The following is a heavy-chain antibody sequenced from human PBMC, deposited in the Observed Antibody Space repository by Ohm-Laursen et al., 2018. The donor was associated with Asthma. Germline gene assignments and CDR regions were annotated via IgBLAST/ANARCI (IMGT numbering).Heavy chain of an antibody. CDR3: AKVVLMDV. J-gene: IGHJ6*02. CDR1: GYTFTGYY. V-gene: IGHV1-69*13. Sequence: GASVKVSCKASGYTFTGYYMHWVRQAPGQGLEWMGGIIPIFGTANYAQKFQGRVTITADESTSTAYMELSSLRSEDTAVYYCAKVVLMDVWGQGTTVTVSS. D-gene: IGHD3-16*02. CDR2: IIPIFGTA.